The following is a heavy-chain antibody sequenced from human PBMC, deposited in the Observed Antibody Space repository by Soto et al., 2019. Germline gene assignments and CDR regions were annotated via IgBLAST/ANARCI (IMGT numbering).Heavy chain of an antibody. CDR1: GFTFSYYG. D-gene: IGHD3-16*01. Sequence: GGSLRLSCVVSGFTFSYYGMHWVRQSPGKGLDWVAVVSKDGSDSYYADSVKGRFTISRDNSKNTLYLEMNSLRPEDTAVYYCASRVPEGPYGAPYLQHWGQGTLVTVSS. V-gene: IGHV3-30*03. CDR3: ASRVPEGPYGAPYLQH. CDR2: VSKDGSDS. J-gene: IGHJ1*01.